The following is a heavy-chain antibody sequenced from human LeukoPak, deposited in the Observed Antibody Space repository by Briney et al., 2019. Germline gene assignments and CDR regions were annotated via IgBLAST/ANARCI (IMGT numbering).Heavy chain of an antibody. V-gene: IGHV4-38-2*02. CDR2: IYHGGTT. Sequence: PSETLSLTRAVSGYSISSGYYWGWIRQPPGKGLEWIGSIYHGGTTLYNPSLKSRVTISVDTSKNQFSLKLTSVTAADTAVYYCAREGGTALFDFWGQGTLVTVSS. D-gene: IGHD1-1*01. CDR3: AREGGTALFDF. J-gene: IGHJ4*02. CDR1: GYSISSGYY.